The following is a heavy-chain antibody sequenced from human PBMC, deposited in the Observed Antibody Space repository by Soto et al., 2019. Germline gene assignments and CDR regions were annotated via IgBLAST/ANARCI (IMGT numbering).Heavy chain of an antibody. Sequence: SETLSVTCTASVGSITSSSHFWGWVLQPPGKGLEWIGTIYFTGNTYYTPSLKSRLTMSIDTSKNEFSLRLNSVTAADTAVYYCAGQTFTIAAASYGRSNWFDPWGPGTLVTVSS. CDR1: VGSITSSSHF. J-gene: IGHJ5*02. V-gene: IGHV4-39*01. CDR3: AGQTFTIAAASYGRSNWFDP. D-gene: IGHD6-25*01. CDR2: IYFTGNT.